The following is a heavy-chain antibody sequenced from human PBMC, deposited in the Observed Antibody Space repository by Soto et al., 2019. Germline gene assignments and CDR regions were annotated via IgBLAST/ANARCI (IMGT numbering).Heavy chain of an antibody. Sequence: SETLSLTCTVSGGSVTNSSYYWGWIRQSPGKGLEWIGSVYYRGRSYSKSSVKSRVTISVDTSKNRFSLSLNSVTASDTAVYFCVSQRSTVPTQAYFDYWGPGALVTVSS. CDR2: VYYRGRS. CDR3: VSQRSTVPTQAYFDY. CDR1: GGSVTNSSYY. J-gene: IGHJ4*02. V-gene: IGHV4-39*01.